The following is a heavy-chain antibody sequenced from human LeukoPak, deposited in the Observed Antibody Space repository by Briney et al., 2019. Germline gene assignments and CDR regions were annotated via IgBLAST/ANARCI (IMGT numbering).Heavy chain of an antibody. Sequence: SETLSLTCTVSGGSVGSSTYYWYWIRQPPGKGLEWIGSINYSGSTYYNPSLKGRVTISVDTSKNQFSLKLSSVTAADTAVYYCARGGYSGYVRMWFDPWGQGTLVTVSS. J-gene: IGHJ5*02. CDR3: ARGGYSGYVRMWFDP. CDR1: GGSVGSSTYY. V-gene: IGHV4-39*07. CDR2: INYSGST. D-gene: IGHD5-12*01.